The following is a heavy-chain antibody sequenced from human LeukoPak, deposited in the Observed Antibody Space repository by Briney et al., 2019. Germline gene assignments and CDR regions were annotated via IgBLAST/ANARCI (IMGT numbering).Heavy chain of an antibody. J-gene: IGHJ3*02. CDR1: GFTFSSYS. Sequence: GGSLRLSCAASGFTFSSYSMNWVRQAPGKGLEWVSSISSSSSYIYYADSVKGRFTISRDNAKNSLYLQMNSLRAEDTAVYYCVRAEKQQPYAFDIWGQGTMVTVSS. CDR2: ISSSSSYI. CDR3: VRAEKQQPYAFDI. V-gene: IGHV3-21*01. D-gene: IGHD6-13*01.